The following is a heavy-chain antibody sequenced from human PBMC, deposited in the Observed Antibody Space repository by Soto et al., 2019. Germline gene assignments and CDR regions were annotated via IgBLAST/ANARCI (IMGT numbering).Heavy chain of an antibody. CDR3: TRDHPPALLRFLEWLPNQFNYYGMDV. Sequence: PGESLKISCKGSGYSFTSYWIGWVRQMPGKGLEWMGIIYPGDSDTRYSPSFQGQVTISADKSISIAYLQMNSLKTEDTAVYYCTRDHPPALLRFLEWLPNQFNYYGMDVWGQGTTVTVSS. J-gene: IGHJ6*02. V-gene: IGHV5-51*01. CDR2: IYPGDSDT. CDR1: GYSFTSYW. D-gene: IGHD3-3*01.